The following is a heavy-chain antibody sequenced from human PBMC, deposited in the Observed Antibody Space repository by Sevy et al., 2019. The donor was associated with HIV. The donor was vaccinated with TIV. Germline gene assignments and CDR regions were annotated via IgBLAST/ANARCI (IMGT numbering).Heavy chain of an antibody. J-gene: IGHJ4*02. CDR3: ARDGGHDSGGSDFDY. V-gene: IGHV5-51*01. CDR1: GYSFATYW. CDR2: IYPGDSDT. D-gene: IGHD3-22*01. Sequence: GESLKTSCTGSGYSFATYWLGWVRQMPGRGLEWMGIIYPGDSDTKYSPSLQGQVTISVDKSISTADLQFSSLKASDTAMYYCARDGGHDSGGSDFDYRGQGTLVTVSS.